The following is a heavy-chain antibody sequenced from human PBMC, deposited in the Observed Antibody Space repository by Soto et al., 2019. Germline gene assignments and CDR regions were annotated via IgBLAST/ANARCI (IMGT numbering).Heavy chain of an antibody. CDR3: AREDIVAVPAAMRAFDI. CDR1: GFTFSSYG. V-gene: IGHV3-33*01. Sequence: QVQLVESGGGVVQPGRALRLSCAASGFTFSSYGMHWVRQAPGKGLEWVAVIWYDGSNKYYADSVKGRFTISRDHSKNALYLQMNRLRAEDTAVYYCAREDIVAVPAAMRAFDIWGQGTMVTVSS. J-gene: IGHJ3*02. CDR2: IWYDGSNK. D-gene: IGHD2-2*01.